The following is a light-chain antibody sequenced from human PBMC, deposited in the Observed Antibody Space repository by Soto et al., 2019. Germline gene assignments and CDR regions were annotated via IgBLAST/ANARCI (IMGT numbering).Light chain of an antibody. CDR3: QQYGSSLLT. CDR1: QSVSSSY. Sequence: ESLLTQSPGTLSWSPGERSALSCSASQSVSSSYLGWYQQKPGQAPRLLIYGASSRATGIPDRFSGSGSGTDFTLTISRLEPEDFAVYYCQQYGSSLLTFGGGTKVDIK. J-gene: IGKJ4*01. CDR2: GAS. V-gene: IGKV3-20*01.